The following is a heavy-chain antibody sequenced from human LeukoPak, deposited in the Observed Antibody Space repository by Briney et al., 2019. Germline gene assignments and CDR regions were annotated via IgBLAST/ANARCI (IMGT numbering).Heavy chain of an antibody. D-gene: IGHD3-3*01. CDR1: GFTFSSYG. V-gene: IGHV3-33*06. J-gene: IGHJ6*03. Sequence: PGGSLRLSCAASGFTFSSYGMHWVRQAPGKGLEWVAVIWYDGSNKYYADSVKGRFTISRDNSKNTLYLQMNSLRAEDTAVYYRAKDGGTYDFWSGYYIGYYYYMDVWGKGTTVTVSS. CDR3: AKDGGTYDFWSGYYIGYYYYMDV. CDR2: IWYDGSNK.